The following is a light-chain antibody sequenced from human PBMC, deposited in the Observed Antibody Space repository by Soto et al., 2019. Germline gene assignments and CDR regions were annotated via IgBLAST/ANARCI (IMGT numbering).Light chain of an antibody. Sequence: EIVLTQSPATLSLSPGERATLSCRASQSVSTYLAWYQQKPGQAPRLLIYDASNRATGIPARFSGGGSGTDFTLTVSSLEPEDFAVYYCQQRGNWPLTFGGGTRVELK. V-gene: IGKV3-11*01. CDR1: QSVSTY. J-gene: IGKJ4*01. CDR2: DAS. CDR3: QQRGNWPLT.